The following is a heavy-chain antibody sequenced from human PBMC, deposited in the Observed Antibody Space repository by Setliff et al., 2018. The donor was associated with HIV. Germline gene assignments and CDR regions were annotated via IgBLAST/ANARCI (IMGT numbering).Heavy chain of an antibody. D-gene: IGHD5-12*01. Sequence: ASVKVSCKASGYTFTACAIYWMRQAPGQRLEWLGWINAGNGNTEYSQNFQGRVTISRDTSASTAYMELSSLRSEDTAVYYCARDSAIVTTIIDHYYGMDVWGQGTTVTVSS. CDR2: INAGNGNT. CDR1: GYTFTACA. J-gene: IGHJ6*02. V-gene: IGHV1-3*01. CDR3: ARDSAIVTTIIDHYYGMDV.